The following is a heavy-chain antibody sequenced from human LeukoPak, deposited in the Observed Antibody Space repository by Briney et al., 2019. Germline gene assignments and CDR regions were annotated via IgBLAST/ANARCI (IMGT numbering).Heavy chain of an antibody. CDR3: ARWGHSINAFDI. D-gene: IGHD5-24*01. J-gene: IGHJ3*02. Sequence: ASVKVSCKASGYTFTGYYIHWVRQAPGRGLEWMGWVNPNSGGTYYAQNFQGRVTMTRDTSISTAYMELSRLRSDDTAVYYCARWGHSINAFDIWGQGTMVTVSS. CDR2: VNPNSGGT. V-gene: IGHV1-2*02. CDR1: GYTFTGYY.